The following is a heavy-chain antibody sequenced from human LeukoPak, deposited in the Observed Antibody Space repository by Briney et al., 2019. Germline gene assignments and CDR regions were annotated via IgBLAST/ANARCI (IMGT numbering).Heavy chain of an antibody. D-gene: IGHD2-2*02. CDR3: ARGYCSSTSCYRRRDYYYYGMDV. CDR1: GGSISSGGYY. CDR2: IYYSGST. J-gene: IGHJ6*02. Sequence: SETLSLTCTVSGGSISSGGYYWSWIRQHPGKGLEWIGYIYYSGSTYYNPSLKSRVTISVDTSKNQFSLKLSSVTAADTAVYYCARGYCSSTSCYRRRDYYYYGMDVWGQGTTVTVSS. V-gene: IGHV4-31*03.